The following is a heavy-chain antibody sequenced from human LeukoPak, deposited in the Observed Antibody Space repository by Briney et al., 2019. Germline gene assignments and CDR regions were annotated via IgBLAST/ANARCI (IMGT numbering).Heavy chain of an antibody. CDR1: GFTFGSYG. CDR2: IRSDGSNK. J-gene: IGHJ6*04. D-gene: IGHD3-10*02. CDR3: AELGITMIGGV. Sequence: GGSLRLSCAASGFTFGSYGMHWVRQAPGKGLEWVTFIRSDGSNKYYADSVKGRFTISRDNSKNSLYLQMNSLRAEDTAVYYCAELGITMIGGVWGKGTTVTISS. V-gene: IGHV3-30*02.